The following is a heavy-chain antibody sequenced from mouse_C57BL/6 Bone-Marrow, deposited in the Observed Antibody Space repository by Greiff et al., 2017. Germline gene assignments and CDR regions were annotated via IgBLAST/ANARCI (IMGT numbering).Heavy chain of an antibody. V-gene: IGHV1-26*01. D-gene: IGHD2-12*01. CDR3: ARLGVTYFDY. CDR2: INPNNGGT. J-gene: IGHJ2*01. CDR1: GYTFTDYY. Sequence: EVQLQQSGPELVKPGASVKISCKASGYTFTDYYMNWVKQSHGKSLEWIGDINPNNGGTSYNQKFKGKATLTVDKSSSTAYMELRSLTSEDSAVYYCARLGVTYFDYWGQGTTLTVSS.